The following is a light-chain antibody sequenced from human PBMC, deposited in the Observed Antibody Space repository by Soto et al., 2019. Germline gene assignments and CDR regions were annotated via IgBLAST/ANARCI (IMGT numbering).Light chain of an antibody. V-gene: IGLV2-8*01. CDR2: EVS. CDR1: RRDIGGYAH. J-gene: IGLJ2*01. CDR3: TSYAGSNSLL. Sequence: QSALTQPPSASGSPGQSVTVSCTGTRRDIGGYAHVSWYQHHPGKAPKLMIFEVSKRPSGVADRFSASKSGNTASLTVSGLQAEDEAHYYCTSYAGSNSLLFGGGTKLTVL.